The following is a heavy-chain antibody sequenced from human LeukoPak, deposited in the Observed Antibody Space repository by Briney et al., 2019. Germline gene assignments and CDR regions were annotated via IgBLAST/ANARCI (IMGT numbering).Heavy chain of an antibody. J-gene: IGHJ5*02. D-gene: IGHD5-18*01. CDR3: AKDLRYNFGYDYFDP. CDR2: ISGSGGST. CDR1: GFSFSNYA. V-gene: IGHV3-23*01. Sequence: GGSLRLSCAASGFSFSNYAMSWVRQAPGKGLEWVSAISGSGGSTYYAGSVKGRFTISRDYSKNTLYLQMNSLRAEDTAVYYCAKDLRYNFGYDYFDPWGQGTLVTVSS.